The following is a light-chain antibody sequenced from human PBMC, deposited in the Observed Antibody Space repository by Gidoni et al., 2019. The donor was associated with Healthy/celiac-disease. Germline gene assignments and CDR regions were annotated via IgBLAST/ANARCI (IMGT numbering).Light chain of an antibody. V-gene: IGKV3D-15*01. CDR1: QSVSSN. CDR2: GAS. J-gene: IGKJ2*01. CDR3: QQYNNWPPVT. Sequence: EIVMTQSPATLSVSPGERATLSCRASQSVSSNLAWYQQKPGQAPRLLIYGASIRATGSPARCSGSGSGTEFTLTISSLQSEDFAVYYCQQYNNWPPVTFGQXTKLEIK.